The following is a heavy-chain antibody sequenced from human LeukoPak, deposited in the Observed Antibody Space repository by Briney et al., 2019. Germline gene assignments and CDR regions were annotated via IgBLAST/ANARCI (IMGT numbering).Heavy chain of an antibody. V-gene: IGHV4-59*11. J-gene: IGHJ5*02. CDR1: GGSISSHY. Sequence: SETLSLTCTVSGGSISSHYWSWIRQPPGKGLEWIGYIYYSGSTNYNPSLKSRVTISVDTSKNQFSLKLSSVTAADTAVYYCARALYDFCSGYPGCWFDPWGQGTLVTVSS. D-gene: IGHD3-3*01. CDR2: IYYSGST. CDR3: ARALYDFCSGYPGCWFDP.